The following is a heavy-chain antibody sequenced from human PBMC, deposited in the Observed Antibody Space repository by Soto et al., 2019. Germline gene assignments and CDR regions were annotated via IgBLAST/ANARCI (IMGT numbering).Heavy chain of an antibody. J-gene: IGHJ4*02. D-gene: IGHD3-22*01. V-gene: IGHV4-59*08. CDR3: ARQDSRGYGSDY. Sequence: QVQLQESGPGLVKPSETLSLTCTVSGGSISSFDWNWIRQPPGKGLECIGYISYSGSTNYNPSLKSRVTIPVDPSKTQFSLKLSSVTATDTAVYYCARQDSRGYGSDYWGQGPLVTVSP. CDR1: GGSISSFD. CDR2: ISYSGST.